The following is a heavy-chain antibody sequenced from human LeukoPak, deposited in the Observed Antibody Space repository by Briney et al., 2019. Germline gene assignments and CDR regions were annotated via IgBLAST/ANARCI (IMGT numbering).Heavy chain of an antibody. J-gene: IGHJ4*02. V-gene: IGHV3-21*01. CDR1: GFTFSSYE. CDR2: ISSSSSYI. CDR3: ARVEKYSGSHHAGYYFDY. Sequence: GGSLRLSCAVSGFTFSSYEMNWVRQAPGKGLEWVSSISSSSSYIYYADSVKGRFTISRDNAKNSLFLQMNSLRAEDTAVYYCARVEKYSGSHHAGYYFDYWGQGTLVTVSS. D-gene: IGHD1-26*01.